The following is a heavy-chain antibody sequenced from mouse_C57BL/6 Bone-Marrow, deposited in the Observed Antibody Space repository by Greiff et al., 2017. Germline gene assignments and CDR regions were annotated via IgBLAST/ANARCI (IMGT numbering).Heavy chain of an antibody. CDR3: ASGSTTPYYAMDY. Sequence: EVQRVESGGGLVQPGGSLSLSCAASGFTFTDYYMSWVRQPPGKALEWLGFIRNKANGYTTEYSASVKGRFTISRDNSQSILYLQMHALRAEDSATYYGASGSTTPYYAMDYWGQGTSVTVSS. J-gene: IGHJ4*01. CDR1: GFTFTDYY. CDR2: IRNKANGYTT. V-gene: IGHV7-3*01. D-gene: IGHD2-14*01.